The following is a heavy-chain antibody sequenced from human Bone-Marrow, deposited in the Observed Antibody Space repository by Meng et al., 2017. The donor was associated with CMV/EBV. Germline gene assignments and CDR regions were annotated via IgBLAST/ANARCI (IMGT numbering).Heavy chain of an antibody. Sequence: SSVNLSCTGSGGTCSSYAITWVRQAPGQGLEWMGGIIPIFGTPNYAQKFQGRVTITTDESTSAAYMELSSLRSEDTAVYYCAREGYCSSMSCHPYGMDVWGQGPTVTCSS. CDR3: AREGYCSSMSCHPYGMDV. CDR1: GGTCSSYA. D-gene: IGHD2-2*01. J-gene: IGHJ6*02. CDR2: IIPIFGTP. V-gene: IGHV1-69*05.